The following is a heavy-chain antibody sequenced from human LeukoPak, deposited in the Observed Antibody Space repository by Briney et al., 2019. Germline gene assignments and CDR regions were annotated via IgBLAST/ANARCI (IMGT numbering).Heavy chain of an antibody. D-gene: IGHD4-17*01. CDR3: AKIPYGDYVLDYYYYMDV. V-gene: IGHV3-30*02. Sequence: GGSLRLSCTASGFAFRSHAMHRVRQAPGKGLEWVAFIRYDGSKKFYADSVKGRFTISRDNSKNTLYLQMYSLRAEDTAVYYCAKIPYGDYVLDYYYYMDVWGKGTTVTISS. CDR2: IRYDGSKK. CDR1: GFAFRSHA. J-gene: IGHJ6*03.